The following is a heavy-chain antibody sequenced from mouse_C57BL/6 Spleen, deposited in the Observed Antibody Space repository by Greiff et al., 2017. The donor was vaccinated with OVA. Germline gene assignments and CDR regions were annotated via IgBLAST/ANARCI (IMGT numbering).Heavy chain of an antibody. D-gene: IGHD1-1*01. Sequence: QVQLQQPGAELVMPGASVKLSCKASGYTFTSYWMHWVKQRPGQGLEWIGEIDPSDSYTNDNQRFKGKSTLTVDKSSSTAYMQLSSLTSEDSAVYYCAVFLLGAYWGQGTLVTVSA. CDR2: IDPSDSYT. J-gene: IGHJ3*01. CDR3: AVFLLGAY. V-gene: IGHV1-69*01. CDR1: GYTFTSYW.